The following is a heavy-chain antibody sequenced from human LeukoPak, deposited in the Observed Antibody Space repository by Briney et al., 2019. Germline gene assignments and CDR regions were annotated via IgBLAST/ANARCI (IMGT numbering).Heavy chain of an antibody. CDR2: ISSSGSTI. Sequence: GGSLRLSCAASGITFSDYYMSWIRQAPGKGLEWVSYISSSGSTIYYADSVKGRFTISRDNAKNSLYLQMNSLRAEDTAVYYCARDTVRMVRGVSDYWGQGTLVTVSS. CDR3: ARDTVRMVRGVSDY. D-gene: IGHD3-10*01. V-gene: IGHV3-11*01. J-gene: IGHJ4*02. CDR1: GITFSDYY.